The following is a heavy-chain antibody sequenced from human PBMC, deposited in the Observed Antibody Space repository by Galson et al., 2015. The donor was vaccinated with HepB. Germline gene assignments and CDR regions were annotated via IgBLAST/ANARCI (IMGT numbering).Heavy chain of an antibody. Sequence: SLRLSCAASGFTFSSYGMHWVRQAPGKGLEGVAVIWYDGSNKYYADSVKGRFTISRDNSKNTLYLQMNSLRAEDTAVYYCARDSRFAFDIWGQGTMVTVSS. CDR1: GFTFSSYG. D-gene: IGHD2/OR15-2a*01. CDR3: ARDSRFAFDI. J-gene: IGHJ3*02. CDR2: IWYDGSNK. V-gene: IGHV3-33*01.